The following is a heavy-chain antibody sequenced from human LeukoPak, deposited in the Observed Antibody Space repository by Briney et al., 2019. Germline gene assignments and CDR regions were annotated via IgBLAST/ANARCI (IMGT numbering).Heavy chain of an antibody. CDR1: GFTFSSYG. CDR2: IWYDGSNK. Sequence: GGSLRLSCAASGFTFSSYGMHWVRQAPGKGLEWVAFIWYDGSNKYYADSVKGRFTISRDNSKNTLYLQMNSLRAEDTAVYYCAKDQAGEALDYWGQGTLVTVSS. CDR3: AKDQAGEALDY. V-gene: IGHV3-30*02. J-gene: IGHJ4*02. D-gene: IGHD4-17*01.